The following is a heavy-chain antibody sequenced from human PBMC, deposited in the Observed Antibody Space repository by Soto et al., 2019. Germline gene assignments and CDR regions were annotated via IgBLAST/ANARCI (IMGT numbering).Heavy chain of an antibody. J-gene: IGHJ6*02. D-gene: IGHD5-12*01. CDR2: ISYDGSNK. CDR1: GFTFSSYG. V-gene: IGHV3-30*18. Sequence: QVQLVESGGGVVQPGRSLRLSCAASGFTFSSYGMHWVRQAPGKGLEWVAVISYDGSNKYYADSVKGRFTISRDNSKNTLYLQMNSLRAEDTAVYYCAKDREGGYLYYYYGMDVWGQGTTVTVSS. CDR3: AKDREGGYLYYYYGMDV.